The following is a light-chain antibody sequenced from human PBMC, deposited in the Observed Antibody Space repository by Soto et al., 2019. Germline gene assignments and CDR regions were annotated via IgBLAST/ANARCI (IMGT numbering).Light chain of an antibody. CDR2: GAS. J-gene: IGKJ2*01. CDR1: QSVNSN. V-gene: IGKV3-15*01. Sequence: EIVMTQSPATLSVSPGERATLSCRASQSVNSNLAWYRQKPGQAPRLLIYGASTRATGIPDRLSGSGSGTEFTLTICSLQSEDFAVYYCQQYKNWPLYTFGQGTKLEIK. CDR3: QQYKNWPLYT.